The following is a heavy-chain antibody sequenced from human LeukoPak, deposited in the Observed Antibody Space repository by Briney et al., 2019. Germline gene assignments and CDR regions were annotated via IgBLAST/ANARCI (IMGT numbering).Heavy chain of an antibody. CDR1: GFSFSSSW. D-gene: IGHD3-9*01. V-gene: IGHV3-7*01. J-gene: IGHJ3*02. CDR3: ARDPCGRTGYGAFDI. Sequence: PGGSLRLSCAASGFSFSSSWMTWVRQAPGKGLEWVANIKGDGSENQYADSVKGRSTISRDNAENSLYLRINSLRVEDTAVYYCARDPCGRTGYGAFDIWGQGTLVTVSS. CDR2: IKGDGSEN.